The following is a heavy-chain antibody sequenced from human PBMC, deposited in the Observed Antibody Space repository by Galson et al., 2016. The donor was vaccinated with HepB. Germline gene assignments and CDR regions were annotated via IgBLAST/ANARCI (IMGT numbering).Heavy chain of an antibody. V-gene: IGHV3-23*03. CDR3: ATVGGNTYGLRTDGFDI. Sequence: SLRLSCAASGFTFSNYGMTWVRQAPGKGLEWISLIYRGGNTYYADSVRGRFTASRDDSQNTLYLQMNYLRADDTAVYFCATVGGNTYGLRTDGFDIWGQGTMVTVSS. J-gene: IGHJ3*02. D-gene: IGHD5-18*01. CDR2: IYRGGNT. CDR1: GFTFSNYG.